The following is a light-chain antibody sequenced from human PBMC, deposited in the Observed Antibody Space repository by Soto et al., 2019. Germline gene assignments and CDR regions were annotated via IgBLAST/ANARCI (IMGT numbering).Light chain of an antibody. CDR3: RSYTSSSTPYV. J-gene: IGLJ1*01. CDR1: SSNVGGYNY. V-gene: IGLV2-14*01. CDR2: GDS. Sequence: QSALTQPASVSGSPGQSITISCTGTSSNVGGYNYVYWYQQHPGKAPKLMIYGDSNRPSGVPNRFSGSKSGTTASLTITGLQAEDEADYYCRSYTSSSTPYVFGTGTQVTVL.